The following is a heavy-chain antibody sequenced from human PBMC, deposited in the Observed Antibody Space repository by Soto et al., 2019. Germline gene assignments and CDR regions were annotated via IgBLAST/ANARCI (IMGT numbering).Heavy chain of an antibody. J-gene: IGHJ4*02. CDR1: GFIFSGYW. CDR2: INSDGSST. Sequence: EVQLVESGGGLVQPGGSLRLSCAASGFIFSGYWMHWVRRAPGKGLVWVSRINSDGSSTTYADSVKGRFTISRDNAKXXXXXXXXXXXXXXXXXXXCARLLGGSGSFIDYWGQGTLVTVSS. CDR3: ARLLGGSGSFIDY. D-gene: IGHD3-10*01. V-gene: IGHV3-74*03.